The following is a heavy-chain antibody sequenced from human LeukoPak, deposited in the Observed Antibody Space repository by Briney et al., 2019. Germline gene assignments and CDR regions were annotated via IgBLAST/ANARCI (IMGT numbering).Heavy chain of an antibody. CDR2: ISGSGGST. V-gene: IGHV3-23*01. D-gene: IGHD3-10*02. CDR3: AELGITMIGGV. Sequence: PGGSLRLSCAASGFTFSSSAMSWVRQAPGKGLEWVSSISGSGGSTYYADSVKGRFTISRDNAKNTLYLQMNSLRAEDTAVYYCAELGITMIGGVWGKGTTVTISS. CDR1: GFTFSSSA. J-gene: IGHJ6*04.